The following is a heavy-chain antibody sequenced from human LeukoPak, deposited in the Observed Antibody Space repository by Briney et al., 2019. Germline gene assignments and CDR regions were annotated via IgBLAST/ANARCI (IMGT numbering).Heavy chain of an antibody. V-gene: IGHV3-21*04. CDR2: ISSSSSYI. CDR3: TTRRPDAFDI. J-gene: IGHJ3*02. CDR1: GFIFKTYT. Sequence: GGSLRLSCAASGFIFKTYTMNWVRQAPGKGPEWVSCISSSSSYIYYADSVKGRFTISRDNSKNSLYLQMNSLRVEDTAVYYCTTRRPDAFDIWGQGTMVTVS.